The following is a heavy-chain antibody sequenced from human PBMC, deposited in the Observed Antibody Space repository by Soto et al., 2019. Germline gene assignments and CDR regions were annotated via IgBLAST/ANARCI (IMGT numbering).Heavy chain of an antibody. CDR2: IYYRGST. D-gene: IGHD3-3*01. J-gene: IGHJ6*02. Sequence: QVQLQESGPGLVKPSQTLSLTCTVSGGSISSGGYYWSWIRQHPGKGLEWIGYIYYRGSTYYNPSLESRVTISVDTSKNQFSLKLSSVTAGDTAVYYCARDAYYDFWSGYSGAYYYYGMDVWGQGTTVTVSS. CDR3: ARDAYYDFWSGYSGAYYYYGMDV. V-gene: IGHV4-31*03. CDR1: GGSISSGGYY.